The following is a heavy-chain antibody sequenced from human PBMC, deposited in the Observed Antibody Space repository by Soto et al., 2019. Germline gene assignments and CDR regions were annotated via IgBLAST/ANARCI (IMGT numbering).Heavy chain of an antibody. Sequence: EVQLVESGGGLVKPGGSLRLSCAASGFTFSSYSMNWVRQAPGKGLEWVSSISSSSSYIYYAASVKGRFTISRDNAKNSLYLQMNSLRAQDTAVYYCARDSYGDYGVPYYYYYGMDVWGQGTTVTVSS. CDR3: ARDSYGDYGVPYYYYYGMDV. CDR1: GFTFSSYS. CDR2: ISSSSSYI. J-gene: IGHJ6*02. D-gene: IGHD4-17*01. V-gene: IGHV3-21*01.